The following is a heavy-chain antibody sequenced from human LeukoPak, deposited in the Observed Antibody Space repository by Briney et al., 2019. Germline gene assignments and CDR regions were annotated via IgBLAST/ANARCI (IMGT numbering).Heavy chain of an antibody. CDR2: ISSDGGST. Sequence: GGSLRLSCAASGIIFSNYAMHWVRQGPGKGLECISTISSDGGSTYYANSVKGRFTIPRDNSKNTLYLQMGSLRAEDMAVYYCARGRQGAKTRYFDLWGRGTRVTVSS. V-gene: IGHV3-64*01. D-gene: IGHD1-26*01. CDR1: GIIFSNYA. J-gene: IGHJ2*01. CDR3: ARGRQGAKTRYFDL.